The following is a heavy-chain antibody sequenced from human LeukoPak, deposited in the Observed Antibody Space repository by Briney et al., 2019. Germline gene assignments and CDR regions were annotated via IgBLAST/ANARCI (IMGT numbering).Heavy chain of an antibody. CDR3: ARHDYSNPRVDY. CDR2: ISYSGST. J-gene: IGHJ4*02. CDR1: GGSISSYY. V-gene: IGHV4-59*08. Sequence: SETLSLTCTVSGGSISSYYWSWIRQPPGKGLEWIGYISYSGSTNYNPSLKSRVTISVDTSKNQFSLKLSSVTAADTAVYYSARHDYSNPRVDYWGQGTLVTVSS. D-gene: IGHD4-11*01.